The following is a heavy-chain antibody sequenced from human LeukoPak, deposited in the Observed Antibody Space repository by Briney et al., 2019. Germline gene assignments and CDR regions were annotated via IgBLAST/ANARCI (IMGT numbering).Heavy chain of an antibody. D-gene: IGHD2-2*01. Sequence: ASVKVSCKASGYTFTGYYMHWVRQAPGQGLEWMGWINPNSGGTNYAQKFQGRVTMTRDTSISTAYMELSRLRSDDTAVYYCAREHIVVVPAAMSMDDLDYWGQGTLVTVSS. J-gene: IGHJ4*02. V-gene: IGHV1-2*02. CDR2: INPNSGGT. CDR3: AREHIVVVPAAMSMDDLDY. CDR1: GYTFTGYY.